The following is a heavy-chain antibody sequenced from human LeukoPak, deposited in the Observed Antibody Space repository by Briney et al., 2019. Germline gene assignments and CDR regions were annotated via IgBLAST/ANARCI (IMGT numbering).Heavy chain of an antibody. D-gene: IGHD3-22*01. V-gene: IGHV4-4*07. CDR1: GGSISSYY. J-gene: IGHJ6*02. CDR2: TYSSGST. Sequence: SETLSLTCTVSGGSISSYYWGWIRQPAGKGLEWIGRTYSSGSTSYNPSLESRVTMSADTSKNQFSLKLSSVTAADTAVYFCAREREYYDSTGYYYDFGMDVWGQGTTVTVSS. CDR3: AREREYYDSTGYYYDFGMDV.